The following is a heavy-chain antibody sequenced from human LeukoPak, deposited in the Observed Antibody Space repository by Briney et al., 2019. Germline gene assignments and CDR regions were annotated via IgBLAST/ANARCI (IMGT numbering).Heavy chain of an antibody. Sequence: GGSLRLSCAVSGFTVSNNYMSWVRQAPRKGLKWVSLLYSGGGTYYADSVQGRFTISRDNSKNTLYLQMNSLRGEDTAVYYCARAGRNDARGYYYGFFDFWGQGTLVTVSS. CDR2: LYSGGGT. D-gene: IGHD5-18*01. V-gene: IGHV3-53*01. CDR1: GFTVSNNY. CDR3: ARAGRNDARGYYYGFFDF. J-gene: IGHJ4*02.